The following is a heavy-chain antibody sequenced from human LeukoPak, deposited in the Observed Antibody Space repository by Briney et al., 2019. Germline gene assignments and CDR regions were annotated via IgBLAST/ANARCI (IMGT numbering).Heavy chain of an antibody. CDR3: AKSNLKYYFDS. Sequence: GGSLRLSCAASGFTFSDYYMSWIRQAPGKGLEWVSYISSSSSYTNYADSVKGRFTVSRDNSKNTLYLQMNSLRAEDTAVYYCAKSNLKYYFDSWGQGTLVTVSS. J-gene: IGHJ4*02. V-gene: IGHV3-11*03. CDR2: ISSSSSYT. CDR1: GFTFSDYY. D-gene: IGHD6-6*01.